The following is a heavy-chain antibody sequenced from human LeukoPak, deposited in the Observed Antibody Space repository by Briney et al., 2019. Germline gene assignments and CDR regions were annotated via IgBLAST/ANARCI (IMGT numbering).Heavy chain of an antibody. Sequence: SQTLSLTCTVSGGSISSGSYYWSWIRQPAGKGLEWIGRIYTSGSTNYNPSLKSRVTISVDTSKNQFSLKLSSVTAADTAVYYCAREDYGSGIPYGLNAFYIWGQGTMVTVSS. V-gene: IGHV4-61*02. J-gene: IGHJ3*02. CDR3: AREDYGSGIPYGLNAFYI. CDR2: IYTSGST. CDR1: GGSISSGSYY. D-gene: IGHD3-10*01.